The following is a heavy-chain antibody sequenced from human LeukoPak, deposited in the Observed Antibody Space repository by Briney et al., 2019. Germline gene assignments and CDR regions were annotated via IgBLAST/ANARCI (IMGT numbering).Heavy chain of an antibody. D-gene: IGHD6-6*01. CDR3: ATHSTRIVARPSDYYYYMDV. J-gene: IGHJ6*03. V-gene: IGHV1-46*01. CDR2: INPTGGST. Sequence: ASVKVSCKASGYTFTSYYMHWVRQAPGQGLEWMGLINPTGGSTGYAQKLQGRVTLTTDTSTGTAYMDLRSLRSDDTAVYYCATHSTRIVARPSDYYYYMDVWGKGTTVTVSS. CDR1: GYTFTSYY.